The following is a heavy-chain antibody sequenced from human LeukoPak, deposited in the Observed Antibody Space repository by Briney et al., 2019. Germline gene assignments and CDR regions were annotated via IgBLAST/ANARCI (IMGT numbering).Heavy chain of an antibody. CDR2: INSRSSSI. V-gene: IGHV3-48*01. Sequence: GGSLRLSCAASGFIFSSYSMNWVRQVPGKGLEWVSYINSRSSSIDYADSVKGRFTISRDNAKNSLYLQINRLRAEDTAIYYCAREPNFDDHAFDHWGQGTLDTVSS. CDR3: AREPNFDDHAFDH. J-gene: IGHJ4*02. D-gene: IGHD1-7*01. CDR1: GFIFSSYS.